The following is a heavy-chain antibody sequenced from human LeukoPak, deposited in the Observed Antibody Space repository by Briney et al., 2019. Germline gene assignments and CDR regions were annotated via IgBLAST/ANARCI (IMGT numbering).Heavy chain of an antibody. CDR1: GGSISTSNYY. V-gene: IGHV4-39*07. CDR2: IFYSGST. Sequence: PSETLSLTCTVSGGSISTSNYYWGWIRQPPGKGLEWIGNIFYSGSTYYSPSLRSRVTISVDTSKNQSSLKLSSVTAADTAVYYCAREGDYSSFDYWGQGTLVTVSS. CDR3: AREGDYSSFDY. D-gene: IGHD4-17*01. J-gene: IGHJ4*02.